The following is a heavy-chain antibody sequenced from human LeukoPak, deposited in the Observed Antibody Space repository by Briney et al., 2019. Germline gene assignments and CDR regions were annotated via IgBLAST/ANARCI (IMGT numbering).Heavy chain of an antibody. CDR3: ARDLLGSPNGGYGDFNIFDM. J-gene: IGHJ4*02. Sequence: GASVKVSCKASGYTFTTYGISWVRQAPGQGLEWMGWISPYNGNTHYIQNLQGRVTMTVDTSTNTASMELRSLRSDDTAVYYCARDLLGSPNGGYGDFNIFDMWGQGTLVIVSS. CDR1: GYTFTTYG. V-gene: IGHV1-18*01. CDR2: ISPYNGNT. D-gene: IGHD4-17*01.